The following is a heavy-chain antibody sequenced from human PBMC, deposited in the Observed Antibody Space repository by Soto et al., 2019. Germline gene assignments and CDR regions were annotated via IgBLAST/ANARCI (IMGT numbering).Heavy chain of an antibody. D-gene: IGHD3-22*01. CDR1: GGTFSSYA. J-gene: IGHJ4*02. CDR3: AKKTDYYESSGYYLYDFDD. V-gene: IGHV1-69*13. Sequence: SVKVSCKASGGTFSSYAISWVRQAPGQGLEWMGGIIPIFGTANYAQKFQGRVTITADESTSTAHMELSSLRSEDTAVYYCAKKTDYYESSGYYLYDFDDWGQGTLVTVCS. CDR2: IIPIFGTA.